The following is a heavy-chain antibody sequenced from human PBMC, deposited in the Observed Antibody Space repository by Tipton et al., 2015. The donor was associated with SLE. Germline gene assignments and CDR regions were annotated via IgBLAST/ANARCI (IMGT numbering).Heavy chain of an antibody. Sequence: TLSLTCTVSGGSISSHYWSWIRQPPGKGLEWIGYIYYSGSTYYNPSLKSRVTISIDTSKNQFSLKLSSVTAADTAVYYCARDVWGGYYYYYGMDVWGQGTTVTVAS. V-gene: IGHV4-59*11. CDR2: IYYSGST. CDR1: GGSISSHY. D-gene: IGHD3-16*01. J-gene: IGHJ6*02. CDR3: ARDVWGGYYYYYGMDV.